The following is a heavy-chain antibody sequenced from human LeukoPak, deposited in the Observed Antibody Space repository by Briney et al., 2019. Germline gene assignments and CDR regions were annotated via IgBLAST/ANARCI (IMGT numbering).Heavy chain of an antibody. CDR3: ARGRSLGAHDY. D-gene: IGHD3-3*01. V-gene: IGHV1-2*02. CDR2: INLNSGGT. Sequence: GASVKVSCKASGYTFTGYYMHWVRQAPGQGLEWMGWINLNSGGTNYAQKFQGRVTMTRDTSISTAYMELSRLRSDDTAVYYCARGRSLGAHDYWGQGTLVTVSS. CDR1: GYTFTGYY. J-gene: IGHJ4*02.